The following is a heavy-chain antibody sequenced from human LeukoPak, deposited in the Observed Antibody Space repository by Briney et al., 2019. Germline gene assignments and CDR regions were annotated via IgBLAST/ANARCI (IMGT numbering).Heavy chain of an antibody. CDR2: MNPNSGDT. J-gene: IGHJ4*02. D-gene: IGHD3-22*01. CDR3: ARGLGTYDSSELTWPMISF. CDR1: GYTFTSYE. Sequence: GASVKVSCKASGYTFTSYEINWVRQATGQGLEWVGWMNPNSGDTAYAQKFQGRITMTRSTSISTAYMELSGLRSEDTAVYYCARGLGTYDSSELTWPMISFWGQGTLVTVSS. V-gene: IGHV1-8*01.